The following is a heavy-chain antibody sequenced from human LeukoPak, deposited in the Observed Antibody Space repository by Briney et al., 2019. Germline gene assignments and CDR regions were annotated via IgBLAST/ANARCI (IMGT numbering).Heavy chain of an antibody. CDR3: AKGGGSLDY. V-gene: IGHV6-1*01. CDR2: TYYRSKWYN. J-gene: IGHJ4*02. CDR1: GDSVSSNSAG. Sequence: RSQTLSLTCAISGDSVSSNSAGWSWIRQSPSRGPEWLGRTYYRSKWYNDYAVSVKGRITINPDTSMNQFSLQLNSVTPEDTAVYYCAKGGGSLDYWGRRTLATVSS. D-gene: IGHD1-26*01.